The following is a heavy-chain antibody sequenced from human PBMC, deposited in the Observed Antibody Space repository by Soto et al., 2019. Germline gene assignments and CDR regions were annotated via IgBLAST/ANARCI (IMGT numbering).Heavy chain of an antibody. CDR3: ARETVAGIIAYYYYGMDV. Sequence: SVKVSCKASGGTFSSYAISWVRQAPGQALEWMGGIIPIFGTANYAQKFQGRVTITADESTSTAYMELSSLRSEDTAVYYCARETVAGIIAYYYYGMDVWGQGTTVTVSS. J-gene: IGHJ6*02. D-gene: IGHD6-19*01. CDR1: GGTFSSYA. V-gene: IGHV1-69*13. CDR2: IIPIFGTA.